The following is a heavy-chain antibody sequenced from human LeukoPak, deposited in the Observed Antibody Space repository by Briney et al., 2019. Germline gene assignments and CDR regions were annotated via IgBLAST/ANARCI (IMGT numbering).Heavy chain of an antibody. CDR2: ISSSRSYI. J-gene: IGHJ4*02. V-gene: IGHV3-21*01. Sequence: PGGSLRLSCVASGFTFSSYSMNWVRQAPGKGLEWVSSISSSRSYIYYADSVKGRFTIYRDNTKNSLFLQMNSLRAQDPAVYYCAPALSLYDYIYFDYWGQGTLVTVSS. CDR1: GFTFSSYS. CDR3: APALSLYDYIYFDY. D-gene: IGHD5-12*01.